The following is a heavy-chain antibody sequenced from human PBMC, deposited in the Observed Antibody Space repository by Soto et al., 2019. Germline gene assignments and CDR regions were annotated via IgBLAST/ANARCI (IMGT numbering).Heavy chain of an antibody. CDR1: GSTLSRYA. CDR2: ITRSSGGT. J-gene: IGHJ4*01. Sequence: PDLTLRLPWSASGSTLSRYATSCGRHPLHKKTERVSAITRSSGGTYYADSVKGRFTISRDNSKNTLYLQMNSLRAEDTAVYYCAHDPRDPDFSPVSVFDYWGHG. D-gene: IGHD3-16*01. V-gene: IGHV3-23*01. CDR3: AHDPRDPDFSPVSVFDY.